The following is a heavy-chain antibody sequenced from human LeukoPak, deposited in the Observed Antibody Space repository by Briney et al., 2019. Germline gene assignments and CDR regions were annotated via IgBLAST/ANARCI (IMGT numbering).Heavy chain of an antibody. CDR1: GFAFSSSW. Sequence: GGSLRLSCAASGFAFSSSWMLWVRQGPGKGLVWVARINGDGTYTKYADSVKGRFTISRDNTKNTLYLQMNSLRVEDTAVYYCARGLSLSFDYWGRGTLVTVSS. J-gene: IGHJ4*02. D-gene: IGHD5/OR15-5a*01. CDR2: INGDGTYT. V-gene: IGHV3-74*01. CDR3: ARGLSLSFDY.